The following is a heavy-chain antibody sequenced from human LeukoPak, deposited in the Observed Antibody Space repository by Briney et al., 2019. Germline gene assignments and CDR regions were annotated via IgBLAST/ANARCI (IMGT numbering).Heavy chain of an antibody. V-gene: IGHV1-46*01. Sequence: ASVKVSCKASGYTFTGYYMHWVRQAPGQGLEWMGWINPSGGSTSYAQKFQGRVTMTRDTSTSTVYMGLSSLRSEDTAVYYCARIRDGYNDAYDIWGQGTMVTVSS. CDR3: ARIRDGYNDAYDI. CDR1: GYTFTGYY. D-gene: IGHD5-24*01. J-gene: IGHJ3*02. CDR2: INPSGGST.